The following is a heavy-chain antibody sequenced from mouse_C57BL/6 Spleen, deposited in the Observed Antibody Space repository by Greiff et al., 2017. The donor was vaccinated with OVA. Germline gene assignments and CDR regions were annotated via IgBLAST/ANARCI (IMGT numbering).Heavy chain of an antibody. CDR3: TRDGITTVVATGYFDV. V-gene: IGHV5-9-1*02. D-gene: IGHD1-1*01. J-gene: IGHJ1*03. CDR2: ISSGGDYI. Sequence: EVQVVESGEGLVKPGGSLKLSCAASGFTFSSYAMSWVRQTPEKRLEWVAYISSGGDYIYYADTVKGRFTISRDNARNTLYLQMSSLKSEDTAMYYCTRDGITTVVATGYFDVWGTGTTVTVSS. CDR1: GFTFSSYA.